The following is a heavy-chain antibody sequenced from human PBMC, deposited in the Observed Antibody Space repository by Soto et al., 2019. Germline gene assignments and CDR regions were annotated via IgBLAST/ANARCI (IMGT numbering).Heavy chain of an antibody. J-gene: IGHJ6*02. CDR2: INPQTGGT. CDR1: GYTFTGYY. CDR3: ARERYQVISDGMDV. D-gene: IGHD2-2*01. Sequence: ASVKVSCKASGYTFTGYYIHWVREAPGQGLEWMGWINPQTGGTSSAQKFQGRVTLSRDTSINTAYLELSRLRFDDAAVYFCARERYQVISDGMDVWGQGTTVTVSS. V-gene: IGHV1-2*02.